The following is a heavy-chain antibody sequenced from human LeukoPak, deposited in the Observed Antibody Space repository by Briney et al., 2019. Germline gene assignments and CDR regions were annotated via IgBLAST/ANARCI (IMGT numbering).Heavy chain of an antibody. J-gene: IGHJ4*02. CDR3: ARHFYHDRSVDSAPFDY. V-gene: IGHV5-51*01. Sequence: GEFLKICCKTSGYSFTDCWIGGVRQMPGKNLEWLAVVYPGDWDTRNSPSFQGQVTISADESINTAYLQWSSLKVSDTAMYYCARHFYHDRSVDSAPFDYWGQGTLVTVSS. CDR2: VYPGDWDT. CDR1: GYSFTDCW. D-gene: IGHD3-22*01.